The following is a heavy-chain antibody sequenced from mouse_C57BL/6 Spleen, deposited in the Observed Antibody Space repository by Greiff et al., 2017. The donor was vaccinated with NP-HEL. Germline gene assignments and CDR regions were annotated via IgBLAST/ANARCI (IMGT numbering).Heavy chain of an antibody. Sequence: EVQLQQSGPELVKPGASVKISCKASGYTFTDYYMNWVKQSHGKSLEWIGDINPNNGGTSYNQKFKGKATLTVDKSSSTAYMELRSLTSEDSAVYYCARRGYDDLYYAMDYWGQGTSVTVSS. D-gene: IGHD2-2*01. CDR1: GYTFTDYY. CDR2: INPNNGGT. V-gene: IGHV1-26*01. CDR3: ARRGYDDLYYAMDY. J-gene: IGHJ4*01.